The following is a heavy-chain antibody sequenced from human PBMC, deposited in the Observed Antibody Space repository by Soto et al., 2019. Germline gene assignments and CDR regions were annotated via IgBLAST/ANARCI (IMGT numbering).Heavy chain of an antibody. CDR2: ISSSSGFT. V-gene: IGHV3-11*06. CDR1: GFTFSDYY. J-gene: IGHJ3*02. Sequence: GGSLRLSCAASGFTFSDYYMSWIRQAPGKGLEWVSYISSSSGFTNYADSVKGRFTISRDNARNSLSLQMNSLRAEDTAVYYCARDAIYYETSGYDAFDIWGQGTMVTVS. CDR3: ARDAIYYETSGYDAFDI. D-gene: IGHD3-22*01.